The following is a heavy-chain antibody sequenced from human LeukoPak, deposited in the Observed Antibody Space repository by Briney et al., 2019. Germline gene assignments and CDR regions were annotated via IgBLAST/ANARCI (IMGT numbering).Heavy chain of an antibody. D-gene: IGHD1-26*01. CDR1: GGSISSGDYY. CDR2: IYYSGST. Sequence: PSQTLSLTCTVSGGSISSGDYYWSWIRQPPGKGLEWIGYIYYSGSTYYNPSLKSRVTISVDTSKNQFSLKLSSVTAADTAVYYCARGGGRAYSGSYYGEDYFDYWGQGTLVTVSS. J-gene: IGHJ4*02. V-gene: IGHV4-30-4*08. CDR3: ARGGGRAYSGSYYGEDYFDY.